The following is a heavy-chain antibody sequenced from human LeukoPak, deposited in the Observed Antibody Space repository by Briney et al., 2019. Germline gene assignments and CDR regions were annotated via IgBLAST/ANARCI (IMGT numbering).Heavy chain of an antibody. CDR2: ISSSSSSTI. D-gene: IGHD2-8*01. J-gene: IGHJ2*01. V-gene: IGHV3-48*01. CDR1: GFTFSSYS. CDR3: ATASVLYWYFDL. Sequence: GGSLRLSCAASGFTFSSYSMNWVRQAPGKGLEWVSYISSSSSSTIYYADSVKGRFTISRDNAKNSLYLQMNSLRAEDTAVYYCATASVLYWYFDLWGRGTLVTVSS.